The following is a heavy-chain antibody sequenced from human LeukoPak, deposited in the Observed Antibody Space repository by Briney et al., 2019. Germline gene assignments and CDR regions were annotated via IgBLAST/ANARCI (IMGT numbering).Heavy chain of an antibody. V-gene: IGHV1-2*02. D-gene: IGHD2-2*01. CDR2: INPNSGGT. CDR3: ARTGLEVVPAAISLGHNWFDP. J-gene: IGHJ5*02. CDR1: GYTFTGYY. Sequence: ASVKVSCKASGYTFTGYYMHWVRQAPGQGLEWMGWINPNSGGTNYAQKFQGRVTMTRDTSISTAYMELSRLRSDDTAVYYCARTGLEVVPAAISLGHNWFDPWGQGTLVTVSS.